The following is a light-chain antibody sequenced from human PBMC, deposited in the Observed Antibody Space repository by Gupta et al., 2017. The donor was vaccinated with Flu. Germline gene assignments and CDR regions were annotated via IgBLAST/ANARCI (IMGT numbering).Light chain of an antibody. CDR2: KDD. CDR1: ALANRD. CDR3: HSTERTGKPV. Sequence: PGQTATITCSGDALANRDAFWYQQKSGQGPVMLIWKDDERPSGITERFCGSTSEPTVPLHMSGVQAEYESDYHCHSTERTGKPVVGGGTPVTGL. V-gene: IGLV3-25*03. J-gene: IGLJ2*01.